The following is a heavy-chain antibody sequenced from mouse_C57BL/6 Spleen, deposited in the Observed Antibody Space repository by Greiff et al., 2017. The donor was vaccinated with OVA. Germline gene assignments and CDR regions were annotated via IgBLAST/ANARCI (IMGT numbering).Heavy chain of an antibody. CDR3: ARSHYYGSSGFDY. Sequence: VKLQQPGAELVKPGASVKLSCKASGYTFTSYWMHWVKQRPGRGLEWIGRIDPNSGGTKYNEKFKSKATLTVDKPSSTAYMQLSSLTSEDSAVYYCARSHYYGSSGFDYWGQGTTLTVSS. V-gene: IGHV1-72*01. D-gene: IGHD1-1*01. J-gene: IGHJ2*01. CDR1: GYTFTSYW. CDR2: IDPNSGGT.